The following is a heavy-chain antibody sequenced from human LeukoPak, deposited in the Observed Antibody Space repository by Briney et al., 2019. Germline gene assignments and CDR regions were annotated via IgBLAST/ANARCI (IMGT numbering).Heavy chain of an antibody. CDR2: VYHNGTT. D-gene: IGHD5-12*01. J-gene: IGHJ6*02. V-gene: IGHV4-59*01. CDR3: ARGNIELYYYGMDF. Sequence: SETLSLTCTVSGGSINNYYWNWIRQSPGKGLEWIGYVYHNGTTDCKPSLKGRATILIDTSKSQFSLRLTSVTAADAAIYFCARGNIELYYYGMDFWGQGTTVTVSS. CDR1: GGSINNYY.